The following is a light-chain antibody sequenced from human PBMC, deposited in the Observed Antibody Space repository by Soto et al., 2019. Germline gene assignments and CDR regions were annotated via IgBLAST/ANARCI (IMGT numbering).Light chain of an antibody. CDR3: QSYDSSLSGYV. Sequence: QSVLTQPPSVSGAPGQTVIISCSGSSSNIGAPYDVNWYRQLPGTAPKLLIYGNMNRPSGVPDRFSGSKFGTSASLAITGLQAEDEADYYCQSYDSSLSGYVFGTGTKVTVL. CDR1: SSNIGAPYD. CDR2: GNM. V-gene: IGLV1-40*01. J-gene: IGLJ1*01.